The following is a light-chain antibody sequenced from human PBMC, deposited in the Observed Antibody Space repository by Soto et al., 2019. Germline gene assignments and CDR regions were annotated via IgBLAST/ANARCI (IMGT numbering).Light chain of an antibody. CDR2: WAS. V-gene: IGKV4-1*01. CDR3: QQYYSTPQT. Sequence: DILMTQSPDSLAVSLGARATINWKSSPSVLYSSNNKNYLAGYQQKPGQPPKLLIYWASTRESGVPDRFSGSGSGTDFTLTISSLQAEDVAVYYCQQYYSTPQTFGQGTKVDIK. J-gene: IGKJ1*01. CDR1: PSVLYSSNNKNY.